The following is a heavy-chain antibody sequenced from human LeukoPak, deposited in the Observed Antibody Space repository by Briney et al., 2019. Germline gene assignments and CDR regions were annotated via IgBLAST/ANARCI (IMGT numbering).Heavy chain of an antibody. V-gene: IGHV1-18*01. J-gene: IGHJ5*02. D-gene: IGHD5-12*01. CDR2: ISAYNGNT. Sequence: GASVKVSCKASGYTFTSYGISWVRQAPGQGLEWMGWISAYNGNTNYAQKLQGRVTMTTDTSTSTAYMELRSLRSDDTAVYYCARDSPEFGNGYDERWFDPWGQGTLVTVSS. CDR3: ARDSPEFGNGYDERWFDP. CDR1: GYTFTSYG.